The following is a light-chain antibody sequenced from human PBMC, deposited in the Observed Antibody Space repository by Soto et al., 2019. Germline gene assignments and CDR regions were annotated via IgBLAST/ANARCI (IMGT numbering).Light chain of an antibody. CDR3: HQYGSSPRT. Sequence: ESVLTQSPGTLSLSPGERATLSCRASQSVSSTYLAWYQHKPGQAPRLLIYGPSSRAAGIPDRFSGSGSGTDFTLTISRLEPEDFAVYYCHQYGSSPRTIGQGTRLEIK. CDR2: GPS. V-gene: IGKV3-20*01. CDR1: QSVSSTY. J-gene: IGKJ5*01.